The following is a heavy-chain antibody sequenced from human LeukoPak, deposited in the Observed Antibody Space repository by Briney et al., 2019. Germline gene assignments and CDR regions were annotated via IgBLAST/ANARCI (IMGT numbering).Heavy chain of an antibody. D-gene: IGHD1-20*01. Sequence: SETLSLTCAVYGGSFSGYYWSWIRQPPGKGLEWIGEINHSGSTNYSPSLKSRVTISVDTSKNQFSLKLSSVTAADTAVYYCARSRYNWNRSQYGMDVWGQGTTVTVSS. CDR2: INHSGST. CDR1: GGSFSGYY. V-gene: IGHV4-34*01. J-gene: IGHJ6*02. CDR3: ARSRYNWNRSQYGMDV.